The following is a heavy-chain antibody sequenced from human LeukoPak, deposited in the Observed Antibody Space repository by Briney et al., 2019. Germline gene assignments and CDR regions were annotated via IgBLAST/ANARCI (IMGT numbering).Heavy chain of an antibody. Sequence: GGSLRLSCAASGFTFSSYAMSWVRQAPGKGLEWVSAISGSGGSTYYADSVKGRFAISRDNSKNTVYLQMNSLRAEDTAIYYCAKDLDCSSTSCYKDYWGQGTLVTVSS. CDR3: AKDLDCSSTSCYKDY. J-gene: IGHJ4*02. CDR2: ISGSGGST. V-gene: IGHV3-23*01. CDR1: GFTFSSYA. D-gene: IGHD2-2*02.